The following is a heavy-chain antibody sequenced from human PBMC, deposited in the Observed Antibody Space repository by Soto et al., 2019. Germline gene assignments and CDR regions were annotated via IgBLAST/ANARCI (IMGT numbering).Heavy chain of an antibody. CDR2: ISGSGDGT. CDR1: GFTCSSYA. V-gene: IGHV3-23*01. CDR3: RGPGYSSQAY. D-gene: IGHD5-18*01. Sequence: PGGSLRLSCAASGFTCSSYAMSWVRQAPGKGLEWVSAISGSGDGTDYADSVKGRFTISRDNSKNTLYLQMNSWRAEDTAVYSGRGPGYSSQAYWGQGALVTVSS. J-gene: IGHJ4*02.